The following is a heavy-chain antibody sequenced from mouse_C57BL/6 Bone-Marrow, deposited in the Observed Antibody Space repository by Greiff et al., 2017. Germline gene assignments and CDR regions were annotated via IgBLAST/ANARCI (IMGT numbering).Heavy chain of an antibody. V-gene: IGHV1-82*01. CDR3: ARAGGYYYCSSYGYFDV. CDR1: GYAFSSAW. D-gene: IGHD1-1*01. Sequence: VQLQQSGPELVKPGASVKISCKASGYAFSSAWMNWVKQRPGQGLEWIGRIYPGDGDTNYNGKFKGKATLTADKSSSTAYLQLSSLTSEDSAVYFCARAGGYYYCSSYGYFDVWGTGTTVTVSS. CDR2: IYPGDGDT. J-gene: IGHJ1*03.